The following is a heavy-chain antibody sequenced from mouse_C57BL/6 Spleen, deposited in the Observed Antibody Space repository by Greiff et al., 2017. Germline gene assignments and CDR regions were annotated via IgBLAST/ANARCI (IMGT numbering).Heavy chain of an antibody. CDR2: IHPSDSET. D-gene: IGHD1-1*01. CDR1: GYTFTSYW. V-gene: IGHV1-61*01. Sequence: QVQLQQPGAELVRPGSSVKLSCKASGYTFTSYWMDWVKQRPGQGLEWIGNIHPSDSETHYTQKFKDKATLTVDKSSSTAYMQLSSLTSEDSAVYYCARGRNFDYWGKGTTLTVSS. J-gene: IGHJ2*01. CDR3: ARGRNFDY.